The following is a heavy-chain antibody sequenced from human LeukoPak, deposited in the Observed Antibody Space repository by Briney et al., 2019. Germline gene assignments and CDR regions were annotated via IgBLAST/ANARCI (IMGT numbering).Heavy chain of an antibody. CDR2: IWYDGSNK. J-gene: IGHJ4*02. CDR1: GFSFSSYG. Sequence: PGRSLGLSCAASGFSFSSYGMHWVRQAPGKGLEWVAVIWYDGSNKYYADSVKGRFTISRDNSKNTLDLQMNSLRAEDTAVYYCVRDENYIWGSYRLDYWGQGTLVTVSS. V-gene: IGHV3-33*01. CDR3: VRDENYIWGSYRLDY. D-gene: IGHD3-16*02.